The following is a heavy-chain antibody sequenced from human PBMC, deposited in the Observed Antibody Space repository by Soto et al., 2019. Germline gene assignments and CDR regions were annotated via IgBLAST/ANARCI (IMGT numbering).Heavy chain of an antibody. Sequence: SVKVYFKASGGPFSSYAISLVRQAPGQGLEWMGGIIPIFGTANYAQKFQGRVTITADESTSTAYMELSSLRSEDTAVYYCARGSEDSSPGAYWGQGTLVTVSS. CDR3: ARGSEDSSPGAY. D-gene: IGHD6-13*01. CDR1: GGPFSSYA. J-gene: IGHJ4*02. V-gene: IGHV1-69*13. CDR2: IIPIFGTA.